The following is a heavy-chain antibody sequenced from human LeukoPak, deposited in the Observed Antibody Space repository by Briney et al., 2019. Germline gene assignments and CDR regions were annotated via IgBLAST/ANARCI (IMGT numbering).Heavy chain of an antibody. CDR3: TRRPYYDSSGYQRKRPYYFDY. D-gene: IGHD3-22*01. CDR2: IKSKTDGGST. Sequence: GGSLRLSCAASGFTFSNAWMSWVRQAPGKGLEWVGRIKSKTDGGSTDYATPVKGRFTISRDDLKNTLYLQMNSLKTEDTAVYYCTRRPYYDSSGYQRKRPYYFDYWGQGTLVTVSS. CDR1: GFTFSNAW. V-gene: IGHV3-15*01. J-gene: IGHJ4*02.